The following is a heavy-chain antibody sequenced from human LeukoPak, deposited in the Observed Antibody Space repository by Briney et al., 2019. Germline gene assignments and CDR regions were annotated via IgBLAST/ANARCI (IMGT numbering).Heavy chain of an antibody. Sequence: GGSLRLSCAASGFTLRSYTMHWVRQAPGKGLEWVAVISYDGSNKYYADSVKGRFTISRDNSKNTLYLQMNSLRAEDTAVYYCARDAGQMSTMRGLYGMDVWGQGTTVTVSS. J-gene: IGHJ6*02. CDR2: ISYDGSNK. CDR1: GFTLRSYT. V-gene: IGHV3-30-3*01. D-gene: IGHD3-22*01. CDR3: ARDAGQMSTMRGLYGMDV.